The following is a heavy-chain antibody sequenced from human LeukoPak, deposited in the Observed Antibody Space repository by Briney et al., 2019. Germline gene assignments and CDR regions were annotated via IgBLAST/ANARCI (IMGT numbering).Heavy chain of an antibody. V-gene: IGHV3-23*01. D-gene: IGHD3-22*01. Sequence: PGGSLRLSCAASGFTFSDYYMSWVRQAPGKGLEWVSAISGSGGSTYYADSVKGRFTISRDNSKNTLYLRMNSLRAEDTAVYYCAKGPGYYDSSGLFDYWGQGTLVTVSS. CDR2: ISGSGGST. CDR3: AKGPGYYDSSGLFDY. J-gene: IGHJ4*02. CDR1: GFTFSDYY.